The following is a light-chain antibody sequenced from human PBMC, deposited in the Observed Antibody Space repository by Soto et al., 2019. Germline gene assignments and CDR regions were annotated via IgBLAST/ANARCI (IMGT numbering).Light chain of an antibody. CDR2: DAS. V-gene: IGKV1-27*01. CDR3: QQYNSAPYT. CDR1: QDISNF. J-gene: IGKJ2*01. Sequence: DTQMTQSPSYLSAAVGDRVTITCRASQDISNFLAWYQQKPGKVPKLLIYDASTFQSGVPSRFSGSGSGTDFTLTISSLQPEDVATYYCQQYNSAPYTFGQGTKLEIK.